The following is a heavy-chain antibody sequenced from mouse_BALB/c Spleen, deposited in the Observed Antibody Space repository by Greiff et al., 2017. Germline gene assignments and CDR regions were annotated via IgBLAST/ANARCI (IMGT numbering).Heavy chain of an antibody. CDR1: GFTFTDYY. V-gene: IGHV7-3*02. CDR2: IRNKANGYTT. CDR3: AREGDTTASFAY. Sequence: DVMLVESGGGLVQPGGSLRLSCATSGFTFTDYYMSWVRQPPGKALEWLGFIRNKANGYTTEYSASVKGRFTISRDNSQSILYLQMNTLRAEDSATYYCAREGDTTASFAYWGQGTLVTVSA. J-gene: IGHJ3*01. D-gene: IGHD1-2*01.